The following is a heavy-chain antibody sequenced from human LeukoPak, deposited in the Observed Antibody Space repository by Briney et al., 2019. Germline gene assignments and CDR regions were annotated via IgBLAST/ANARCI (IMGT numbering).Heavy chain of an antibody. J-gene: IGHJ4*02. CDR2: INPNSGGT. CDR3: ARGGGEDIVVVPAAIQFDY. CDR1: GYTFTGYY. Sequence: ASVKVSCKASGYTFTGYYMHWVRQAPGQGLEWMGWINPNSGGTNYAQKFQGRVTMTRDTSISTAYMELSRLRSDDTAVYYCARGGGEDIVVVPAAIQFDYWGQGTLVTVPS. D-gene: IGHD2-2*01. V-gene: IGHV1-2*02.